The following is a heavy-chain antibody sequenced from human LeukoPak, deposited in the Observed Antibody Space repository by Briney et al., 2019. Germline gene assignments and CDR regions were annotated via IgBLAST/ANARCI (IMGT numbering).Heavy chain of an antibody. CDR1: GFTFGDYA. V-gene: IGHV3-49*04. CDR3: TSAFWSGYYSYYYYGMDV. J-gene: IGHJ6*02. D-gene: IGHD3-3*01. Sequence: GGSLRLSCTASGFTFGDYAMSWVRQAPGRGLGWVGFIRSKAYGGTTEYAASVKGRFTISRDDSKSIAYLQMNSLKTEDTAVYYCTSAFWSGYYSYYYYGMDVWGQGTTVTVSS. CDR2: IRSKAYGGTT.